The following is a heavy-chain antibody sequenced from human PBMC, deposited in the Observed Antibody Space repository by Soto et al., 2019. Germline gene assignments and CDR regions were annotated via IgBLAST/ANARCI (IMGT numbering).Heavy chain of an antibody. CDR3: ARQISKYSGDYGFDY. Sequence: QVQLQESGPGLVKPSGTLSLTCAVSGGSISSSNWWSWVRQPPGKGLEWIGEIYHSGSTNYNPSLTRRCPISVAKSKNQFSLKLSSVTAADTAVYYCARQISKYSGDYGFDYWGQGTLVTVSS. D-gene: IGHD4-17*01. V-gene: IGHV4-4*02. CDR1: GGSISSSNW. J-gene: IGHJ4*02. CDR2: IYHSGST.